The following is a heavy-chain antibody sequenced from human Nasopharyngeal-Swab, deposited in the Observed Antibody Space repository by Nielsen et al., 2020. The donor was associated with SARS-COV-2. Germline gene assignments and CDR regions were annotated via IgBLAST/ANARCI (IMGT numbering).Heavy chain of an antibody. CDR2: IYYSGST. V-gene: IGHV4-59*08. Sequence: SETLSLTCTVSGDSISSYYWSWIRQPPGKGLEWIGYIYYSGSTNYNPPLKSRVPISVDTSKNQFSLNLSSVTAADTAVYYCARYKRLGDSGGYDYWGQGTLFTVSS. CDR3: ARYKRLGDSGGYDY. CDR1: GDSISSYY. D-gene: IGHD3-10*01. J-gene: IGHJ4*02.